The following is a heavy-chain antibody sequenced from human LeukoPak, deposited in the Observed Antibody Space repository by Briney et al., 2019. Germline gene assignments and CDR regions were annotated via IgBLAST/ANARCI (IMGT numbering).Heavy chain of an antibody. D-gene: IGHD7-27*01. Sequence: GGSLRLSCAASGYTFSTYAVGWVREARGKGGECVLGISGSGDNTSYSDSVKGRLTSSRDNYKSTLYLQMISLRAEDTAVYYCAKDRGNWVYYFDHWGQGTLVTVSS. J-gene: IGHJ4*02. V-gene: IGHV3-23*01. CDR3: AKDRGNWVYYFDH. CDR1: GYTFSTYA. CDR2: ISGSGDNT.